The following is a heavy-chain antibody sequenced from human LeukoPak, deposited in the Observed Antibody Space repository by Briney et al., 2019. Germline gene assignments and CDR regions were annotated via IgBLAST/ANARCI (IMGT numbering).Heavy chain of an antibody. V-gene: IGHV3-30*02. D-gene: IGHD3-10*01. J-gene: IGHJ6*03. Sequence: PGGSLRLSCAASGFTFSSYGMHWVRQAPGKGLEWVAFIRYDGSNKYYADSVKGRFTISRDNSKNTLYLQMNSLRGEDTAVYYCAKRGEDSGSYYMDVWGKGTTVTISS. CDR1: GFTFSSYG. CDR3: AKRGEDSGSYYMDV. CDR2: IRYDGSNK.